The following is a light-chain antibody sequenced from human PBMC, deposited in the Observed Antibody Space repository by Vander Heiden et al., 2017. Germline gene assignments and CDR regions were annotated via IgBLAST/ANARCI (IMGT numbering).Light chain of an antibody. CDR1: SSDIGANYD. Sequence: QSALTQPPSVSGAPGQRVNIPCTGSSSDIGANYDVHWYQQTAGTVPKLLIYANIIRPSGVPDRFSASKSGTSASLAITGLQAEDEADYYCQSYDGSMRAWVFGGGTKLTVL. V-gene: IGLV1-40*01. J-gene: IGLJ3*02. CDR2: ANI. CDR3: QSYDGSMRAWV.